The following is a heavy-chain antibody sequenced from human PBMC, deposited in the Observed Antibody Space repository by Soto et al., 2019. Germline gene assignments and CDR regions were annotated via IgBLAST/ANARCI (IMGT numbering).Heavy chain of an antibody. CDR3: AKDLQYYDFWSGYYNRFNYYYYYGMDV. D-gene: IGHD3-3*01. V-gene: IGHV3-30*18. CDR1: GFTFSSYG. J-gene: IGHJ6*02. CDR2: ISYDGSNK. Sequence: LRLSCAASGFTFSSYGMHWVRQSPGKGLEWVAVISYDGSNKYYADSVKGRFTISRDNSKNTLYLQMNSLRAEDTAVYYCAKDLQYYDFWSGYYNRFNYYYYYGMDVWGQGTTVTVSS.